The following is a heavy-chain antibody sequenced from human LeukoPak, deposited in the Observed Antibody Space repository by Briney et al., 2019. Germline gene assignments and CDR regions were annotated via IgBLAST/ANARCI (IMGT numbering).Heavy chain of an antibody. D-gene: IGHD5-12*01. CDR2: IRGSGGRN. CDR1: GFTFSSYA. CDR3: AKRAPYMVATDY. Sequence: QAGGSLRLSCAASGFTFSSYAMTWARKAPGKGRGWVSAIRGSGGRNSYADSVQGRFTISRDNSKNMLYLQMNSLRAEDTAVYYCAKRAPYMVATDYWGQGTLVTVSS. V-gene: IGHV3-23*01. J-gene: IGHJ4*02.